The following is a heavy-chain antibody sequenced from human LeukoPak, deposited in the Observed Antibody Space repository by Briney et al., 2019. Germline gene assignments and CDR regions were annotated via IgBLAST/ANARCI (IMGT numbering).Heavy chain of an antibody. CDR2: IGGSGGST. CDR1: GFTFRSYA. J-gene: IGHJ4*02. V-gene: IGHV3-23*01. CDR3: AKDFSGYTVTTSLDY. Sequence: GGSLRLFCVASGFTFRSYAMSWVREARGKGLEGVSVIGGSGGSTNFADSVKGRFTISRDNSKNTLYLQMNSLRAEDTAVYYCAKDFSGYTVTTSLDYWGQGTLVSVSS. D-gene: IGHD4-17*01.